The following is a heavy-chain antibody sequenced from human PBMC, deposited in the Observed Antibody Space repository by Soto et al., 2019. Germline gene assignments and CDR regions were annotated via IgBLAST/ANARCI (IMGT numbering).Heavy chain of an antibody. CDR3: ARGDSSGYYNFDY. V-gene: IGHV3-30-3*01. CDR1: GFTFSSYA. D-gene: IGHD3-22*01. J-gene: IGHJ4*02. CDR2: ISYDGSNK. Sequence: GGSLRLSYAASGFTFSSYAMHWVRQAPGKGLEWVAVISYDGSNKYYADSVKGRFTISRDNSKNTLYLQMNSLRAEDTAVYYCARGDSSGYYNFDYWGQGTLVTVSS.